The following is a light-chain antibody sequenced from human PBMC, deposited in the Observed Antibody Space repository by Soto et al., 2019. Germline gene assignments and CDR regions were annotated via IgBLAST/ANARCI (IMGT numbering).Light chain of an antibody. CDR2: EVS. CDR3: SSYTSSSTPYV. CDR1: SXDVGSYNY. Sequence: QSVLTQPDSVSGSPGQSITISCTGTSXDVGSYNYVSWYQQHPGKAPKLMIYEVSNRPSGVSNRFSGSKSGNTASLTISGLQAEDEADYYCSSYTSSSTPYVFGTGTKVTIL. J-gene: IGLJ1*01. V-gene: IGLV2-14*01.